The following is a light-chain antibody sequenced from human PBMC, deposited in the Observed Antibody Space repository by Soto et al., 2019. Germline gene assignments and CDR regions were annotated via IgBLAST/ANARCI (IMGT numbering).Light chain of an antibody. CDR3: QQYNNWPPLT. CDR2: GAS. V-gene: IGKV3-15*01. Sequence: EIVMTQSPATLSVSPGERATLSCRASQSVSSNLAWYQQKTGQAPRLLIYGASTRATGIPARFSGSGSGTEFTLTISSLQSEDFAGYYCQQYNNWPPLTFGGGTKVEIK. CDR1: QSVSSN. J-gene: IGKJ4*01.